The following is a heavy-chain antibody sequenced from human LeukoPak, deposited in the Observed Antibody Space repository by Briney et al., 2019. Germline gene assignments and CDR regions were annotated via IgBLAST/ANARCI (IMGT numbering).Heavy chain of an antibody. J-gene: IGHJ5*02. CDR3: AKYPLRSLTMVRGVTVWFDP. V-gene: IGHV3-23*01. CDR1: GFTFSSYA. D-gene: IGHD3-10*01. CDR2: ISGSGGST. Sequence: GGSLRLSCAASGFTFSSYAMSWVRQAPGKGLEWVSAISGSGGSTYYADSVKGRFTISRDNSKNTLYLQMNSLRAEDTAVYYCAKYPLRSLTMVRGVTVWFDPWGQGTLVTVSS.